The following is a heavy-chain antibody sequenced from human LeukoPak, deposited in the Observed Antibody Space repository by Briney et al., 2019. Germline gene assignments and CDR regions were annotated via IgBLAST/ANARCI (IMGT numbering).Heavy chain of an antibody. J-gene: IGHJ4*02. V-gene: IGHV1-18*04. CDR3: ARNLAVAGLDY. D-gene: IGHD6-19*01. CDR1: GYTFSGYY. Sequence: GASVKVSCKASGYTFSGYYIHWVRQAPGQGLEWMGWISAYNGNTNYAQKLQGRVTMTTDTSTSTAYMELRSLRSDDTAVYYCARNLAVAGLDYWGQGTLVTVSS. CDR2: ISAYNGNT.